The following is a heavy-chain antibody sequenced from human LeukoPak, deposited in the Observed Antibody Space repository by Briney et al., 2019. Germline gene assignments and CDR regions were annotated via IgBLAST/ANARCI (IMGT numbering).Heavy chain of an antibody. CDR1: GGSIVSYH. CDR2: VFNNGGT. D-gene: IGHD5-12*01. CDR3: LAWYGGYVLDY. J-gene: IGHJ4*02. Sequence: SGTLSLPSPVAGGSIVSYHWNWFRQPSGKGREWIGVVFNNGGTKHNPALNSRVAISVDTSKNQFALKLTSVTAADTAVYYCLAWYGGYVLDYWAQGALVSVSS. V-gene: IGHV4-59*01.